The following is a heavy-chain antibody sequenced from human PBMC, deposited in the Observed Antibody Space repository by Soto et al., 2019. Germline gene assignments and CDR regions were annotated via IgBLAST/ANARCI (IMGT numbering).Heavy chain of an antibody. Sequence: EVQVVESGGTVVRPGGSLRLSCEASGCTFDDYGVSWVRQAPGRGLEWVASINWIGDGARYGDSVKGRFTISRDNATNSLELQMISLRAEVTALYHCARCSGAICNSPFASMDVWGKGTSVTVSS. CDR1: GCTFDDYG. D-gene: IGHD2-15*01. V-gene: IGHV3-20*01. J-gene: IGHJ6*03. CDR2: INWIGDGA. CDR3: ARCSGAICNSPFASMDV.